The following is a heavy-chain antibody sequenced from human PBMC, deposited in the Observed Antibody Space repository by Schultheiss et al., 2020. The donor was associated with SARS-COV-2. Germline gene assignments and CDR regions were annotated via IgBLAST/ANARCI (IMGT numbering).Heavy chain of an antibody. V-gene: IGHV3-30-3*01. D-gene: IGHD3-22*01. CDR1: GFTFSSYA. CDR2: ISYDGSNK. J-gene: IGHJ4*02. Sequence: GESLKISCAASGFTFSSYAMHWVRQAPGKGLEWVAVISYDGSNKYYADSVKGRFTISRDNSKNTLYLQMNSLRAEDTAVYYCAKDAGNGYYYDYFDYWGQGTLVTVSS. CDR3: AKDAGNGYYYDYFDY.